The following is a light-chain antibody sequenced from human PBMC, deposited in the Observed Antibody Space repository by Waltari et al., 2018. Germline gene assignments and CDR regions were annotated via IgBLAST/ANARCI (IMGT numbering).Light chain of an antibody. CDR3: QQYGSSPWT. V-gene: IGKV3-20*01. CDR2: GAS. CDR1: QSVSSSE. Sequence: EIVLTQSPGTLSLSPGERATLSCRASQSVSSSELAWYQQKPGQAPRVLIHGASNRATDIPDRFSGSGSGTDFTLTISRLEPEDCAVYYCQQYGSSPWTFGQGTKVEIK. J-gene: IGKJ1*01.